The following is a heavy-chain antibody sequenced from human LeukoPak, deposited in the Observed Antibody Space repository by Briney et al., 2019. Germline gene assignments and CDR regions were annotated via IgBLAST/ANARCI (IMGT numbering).Heavy chain of an antibody. Sequence: PGGSLRLSCAASGFTFSTYSMSWVRQAPGKGLEWVAKIKQDGSEKYYVDSVKGRFAISRDNAKNSLYLQMDSLRAEDTAVYYCARGRSSSLDYWGQGTLVTVSS. V-gene: IGHV3-7*04. J-gene: IGHJ4*02. D-gene: IGHD2-2*01. CDR2: IKQDGSEK. CDR1: GFTFSTYS. CDR3: ARGRSSSLDY.